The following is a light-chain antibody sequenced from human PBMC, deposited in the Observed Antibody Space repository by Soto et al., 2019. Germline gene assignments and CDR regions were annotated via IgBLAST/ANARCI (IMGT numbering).Light chain of an antibody. J-gene: IGKJ1*01. CDR1: QSVSSGY. CDR2: GAS. V-gene: IGKV3-20*01. CDR3: QQYGSSPQT. Sequence: EIVLTQSPGTLSLSPGERATLSCRASQSVSSGYLAWYQQKRGQATRLLIYGASSRATGIADRFGGSGSGTDFTITISSLADEVFALYFCQQYGSSPQTFGQGTKVEI.